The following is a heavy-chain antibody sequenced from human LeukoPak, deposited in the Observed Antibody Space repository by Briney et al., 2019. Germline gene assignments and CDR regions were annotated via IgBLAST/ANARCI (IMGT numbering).Heavy chain of an antibody. Sequence: SETLSLTCTVSGGSISSSSYYWGWVRQPPGKGLEWIGSIYYSGSTYYNPSLKSRVTISVDTSKNQFSLKLSSVTAADTAVYYCARPTPPAIAAAGILHWGQGTLVTVSS. J-gene: IGHJ1*01. CDR2: IYYSGST. CDR1: GGSISSSSYY. D-gene: IGHD6-13*01. CDR3: ARPTPPAIAAAGILH. V-gene: IGHV4-39*01.